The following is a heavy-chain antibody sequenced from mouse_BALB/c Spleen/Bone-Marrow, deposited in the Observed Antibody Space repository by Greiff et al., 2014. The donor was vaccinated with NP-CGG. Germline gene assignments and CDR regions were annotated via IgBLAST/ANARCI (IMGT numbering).Heavy chain of an antibody. J-gene: IGHJ4*01. CDR1: GFTFSSFG. V-gene: IGHV5-17*02. CDR3: AAITTVVARYAMDY. Sequence: EVQLVESGGGLVQPGGSRKLSCAASGFTFSSFGMHWVRQAPEKGLEWVAYISSGSSTIYYADTVKGRFTISRDNPKNTLILQMTSLRSEDTAMYYCAAITTVVARYAMDYWGQGTSVTVSS. CDR2: ISSGSSTI. D-gene: IGHD1-1*01.